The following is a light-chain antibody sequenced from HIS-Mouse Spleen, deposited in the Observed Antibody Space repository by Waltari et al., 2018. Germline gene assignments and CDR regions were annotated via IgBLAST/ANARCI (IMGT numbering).Light chain of an antibody. J-gene: IGLJ2*01. CDR1: SSDVGGYNY. Sequence: QSALTQPASVSGSPGQSITISCTGPSSDVGGYNYVSWYPQHPGKAPKLMIYDVSNRPSGVSKRLSGSKSGNTASLTISGLQAEDEADYYCSSYTSSSTSVVFGGGTKLTVL. CDR3: SSYTSSSTSVV. V-gene: IGLV2-14*03. CDR2: DVS.